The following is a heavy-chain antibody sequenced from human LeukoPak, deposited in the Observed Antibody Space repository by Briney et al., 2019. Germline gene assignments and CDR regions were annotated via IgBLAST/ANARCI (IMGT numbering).Heavy chain of an antibody. Sequence: GGSLRLSCSASGFTFSSYAMHWVRQAPGKGLEYVSAISSNGGSTYYADSVKGRFTISRDNSKNTLYLQMSSRRAEDTAGYYCVKGGHIWTGYYRDYLDYWAREPWSPSPQ. J-gene: IGHJ4*02. CDR1: GFTFSSYA. CDR2: ISSNGGST. CDR3: VKGGHIWTGYYRDYLDY. D-gene: IGHD3-9*01. V-gene: IGHV3-64D*09.